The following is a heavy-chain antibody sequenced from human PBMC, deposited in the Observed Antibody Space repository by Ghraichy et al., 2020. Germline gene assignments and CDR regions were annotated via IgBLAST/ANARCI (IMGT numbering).Heavy chain of an antibody. Sequence: SETLSLTCNVSGASISEYYWSWIRQPQGKGLEWIGYLYYTGIPKYNPSLKSRVTISADTSKNQFSLRLTSVTAADTATYYCARDPAGDYGSWGQGILVTVS. D-gene: IGHD4-17*01. CDR3: ARDPAGDYGS. CDR2: LYYTGIP. CDR1: GASISEYY. V-gene: IGHV4-59*01. J-gene: IGHJ4*02.